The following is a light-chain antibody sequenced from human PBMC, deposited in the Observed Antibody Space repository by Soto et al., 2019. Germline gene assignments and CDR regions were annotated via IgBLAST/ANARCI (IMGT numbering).Light chain of an antibody. CDR3: QQYGSSGT. J-gene: IGKJ1*01. CDR2: GAS. V-gene: IGKV3-15*01. Sequence: EIVMTQSPAILSVSPGERATLSCRASQSVGTNLAWFQQKPGQTPRLLFNGASTRATGIPARFTGSGSGTDFTLTISRLEPEDFAVYYCQQYGSSGTFGQGTK. CDR1: QSVGTN.